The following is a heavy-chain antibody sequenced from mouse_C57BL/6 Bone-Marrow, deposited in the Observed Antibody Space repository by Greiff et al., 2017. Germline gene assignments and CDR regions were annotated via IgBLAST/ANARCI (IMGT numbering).Heavy chain of an antibody. Sequence: QVQLQPGAELVKPGASVKLSCKASGYTFTSYWMHWVKQRPGQGLEWIGMIHPNSGSTNYNEKFKSKATLTVDKSSSTAYMQLSSLTSEDSAVYYCARQRWLLLYYFDYWGQGTTLTVSS. CDR1: GYTFTSYW. V-gene: IGHV1-64*01. D-gene: IGHD2-3*01. CDR2: IHPNSGST. J-gene: IGHJ2*01. CDR3: ARQRWLLLYYFDY.